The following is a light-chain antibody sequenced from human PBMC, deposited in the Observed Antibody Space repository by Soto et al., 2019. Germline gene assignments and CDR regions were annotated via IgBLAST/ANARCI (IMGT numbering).Light chain of an antibody. Sequence: DIQMTQSPSSLSASVGDRVTITCRASQSISINLSWYQQKPGKAPQLLIYAASSLQSGVPSRFSGGGSGTDFTLTISSLQPEDFAFYYCQQSSTTLYTFGQGINLEIK. CDR3: QQSSTTLYT. J-gene: IGKJ2*01. V-gene: IGKV1-39*01. CDR2: AAS. CDR1: QSISIN.